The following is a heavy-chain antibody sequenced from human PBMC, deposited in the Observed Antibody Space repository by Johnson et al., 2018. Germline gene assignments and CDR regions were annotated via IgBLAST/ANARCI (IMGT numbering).Heavy chain of an antibody. V-gene: IGHV3-48*02. D-gene: IGHD3-10*01. J-gene: IGHJ3*02. Sequence: VQLVASGGGLVQPGGSXRLSCAASGFTFNTYSMNWVRQAPGKGLEWVSYITPGSGAIFYADSVKGRFTISRDNAKDSLYLQMNSLREEDTAVYYCVRVQYYAFDIWGQGTMVTVSS. CDR2: ITPGSGAI. CDR1: GFTFNTYS. CDR3: VRVQYYAFDI.